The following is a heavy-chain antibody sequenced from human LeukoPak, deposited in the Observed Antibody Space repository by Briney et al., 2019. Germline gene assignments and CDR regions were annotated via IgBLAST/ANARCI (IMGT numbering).Heavy chain of an antibody. D-gene: IGHD6-6*01. CDR3: ARDSSSYYFDY. CDR2: IYTGGAT. CDR1: GFTVTSNH. J-gene: IGHJ4*02. V-gene: IGHV3-66*01. Sequence: GGSLRLSCAASGFTVTSNHMNWVRQAPGKGLEWVSIIYTGGATHYADSLKDRFTISRDDSKNTLYLQMNSLRAEDTAVYYCARDSSSYYFDYWGQGTLVTVSS.